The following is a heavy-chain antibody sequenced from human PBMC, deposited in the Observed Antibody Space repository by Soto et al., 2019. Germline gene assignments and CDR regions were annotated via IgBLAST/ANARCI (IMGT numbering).Heavy chain of an antibody. J-gene: IGHJ6*02. V-gene: IGHV1-69*01. CDR3: ARELSGYDVSYYYGMDV. CDR2: IIPIFGTA. D-gene: IGHD5-12*01. Sequence: QVQLVQSGAEVKKPASSVKVSCKASGGTFSSYAISWVRQAPGQGLEWKGGIIPIFGTANYAQKFQGRVTITADESTSTAYVELSCLRSEDTAVYYCARELSGYDVSYYYGMDVWGQGTTVTVSS. CDR1: GGTFSSYA.